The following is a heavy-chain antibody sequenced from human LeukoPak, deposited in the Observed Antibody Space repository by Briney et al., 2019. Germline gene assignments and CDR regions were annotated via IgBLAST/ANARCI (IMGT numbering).Heavy chain of an antibody. CDR1: GFTFNNYY. J-gene: IGHJ1*01. CDR3: ARVDFYYDSSGYVGEYFQH. Sequence: KPRGSLRLSCAASGFTFNNYYMSWIRQAPGKGLEWVSYISSSATNIQYADSVKGRFTISRDNAKNSLFLQMNSLRAEDTAVYYCARVDFYYDSSGYVGEYFQHWGQGILVTVSS. V-gene: IGHV3-11*01. CDR2: ISSSATNI. D-gene: IGHD3-22*01.